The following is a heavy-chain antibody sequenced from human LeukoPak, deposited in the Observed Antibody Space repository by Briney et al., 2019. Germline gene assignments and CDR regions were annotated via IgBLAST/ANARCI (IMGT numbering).Heavy chain of an antibody. V-gene: IGHV4-59*02. CDR1: GHSVSSYY. J-gene: IGHJ4*02. D-gene: IGHD2-21*01. CDR2: VYHSGST. CDR3: ARARLAMSDVFDS. Sequence: SETLSLTCSVSGHSVSSYYWIWIRQPPGKGLEWIGYVYHSGSTNYNPSLNSRVTISLDTSKKQFSLKLTSVTAADTAVYYCARARLAMSDVFDSWGQGTLATVSS.